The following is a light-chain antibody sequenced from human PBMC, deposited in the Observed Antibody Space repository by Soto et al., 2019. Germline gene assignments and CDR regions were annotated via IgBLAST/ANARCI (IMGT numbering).Light chain of an antibody. V-gene: IGLV2-11*01. Sequence: QSVLTQPRSVSGSPGQSVTISCTGTSSDVGYYNYVSWYQQYPGKAPKVIIYDVSERSSGVPDRFSGSKSGNTASLTISGLPAEDEADYYCCSYAGSPRYVFGTGTKLTVL. J-gene: IGLJ1*01. CDR2: DVS. CDR1: SSDVGYYNY. CDR3: CSYAGSPRYV.